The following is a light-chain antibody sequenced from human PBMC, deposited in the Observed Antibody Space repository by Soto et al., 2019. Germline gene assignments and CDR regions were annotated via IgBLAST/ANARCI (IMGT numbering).Light chain of an antibody. CDR3: SSYTRRSIHVV. Sequence: QSALTQPASVSGSPGQSTTISCTGTSSDIGRYNYVSWYQQHPGKAPKLIIYEVSDRPSGVSNRFSGSKSGNTASLTISGLQAEDEADYYCSSYTRRSIHVVFGGGTKLPVL. V-gene: IGLV2-14*01. CDR1: SSDIGRYNY. J-gene: IGLJ2*01. CDR2: EVS.